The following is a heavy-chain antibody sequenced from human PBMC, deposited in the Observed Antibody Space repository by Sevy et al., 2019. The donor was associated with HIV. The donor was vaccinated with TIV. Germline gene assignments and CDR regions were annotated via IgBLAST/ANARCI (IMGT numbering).Heavy chain of an antibody. CDR1: GYTFTSYA. V-gene: IGHV1-3*01. J-gene: IGHJ4*02. CDR2: INAGNGNT. D-gene: IGHD5-18*01. CDR3: ARVYVDTAMVTTFDY. Sequence: ASVKVSCKASGYTFTSYAMHWVHQAPGQRLEWMGWINAGNGNTKYSQRFQGRVTITRDTSASTAYMELSSLRSEDTAVYYCARVYVDTAMVTTFDYWGQGTLVTVSS.